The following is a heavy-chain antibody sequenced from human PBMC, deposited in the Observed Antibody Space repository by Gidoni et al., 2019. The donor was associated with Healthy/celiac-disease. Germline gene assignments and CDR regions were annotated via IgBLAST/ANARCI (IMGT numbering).Heavy chain of an antibody. J-gene: IGHJ4*02. CDR2: IYYSGST. D-gene: IGHD3-10*01. Sequence: QVQLQESGPGLVKPSETLSLTCTVSGGSISSYYWSWIRQPPGKGLAWIGYIYYSGSTNYNPSLKSRVTISVDTSKNQFSLKLSSVTAADTAVYYCARGGYYGSGLDYWGQGTLVTVSS. V-gene: IGHV4-59*01. CDR1: GGSISSYY. CDR3: ARGGYYGSGLDY.